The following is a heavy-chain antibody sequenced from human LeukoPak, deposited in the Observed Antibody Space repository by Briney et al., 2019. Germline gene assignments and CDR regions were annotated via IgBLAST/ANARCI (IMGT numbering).Heavy chain of an antibody. D-gene: IGHD2-2*01. V-gene: IGHV3-23*01. CDR3: AKSATKYPLQRNWFDP. CDR1: GFTFSSYA. J-gene: IGHJ5*02. Sequence: GGSLRLSCAASGFTFSSYAMSWVRQAPGEGLDWVSAISGSGGSTYYADSVKGRFPISRDNSKNTLYLQMNSLRAEDTAVYYCAKSATKYPLQRNWFDPWGQGTLVTVSS. CDR2: ISGSGGST.